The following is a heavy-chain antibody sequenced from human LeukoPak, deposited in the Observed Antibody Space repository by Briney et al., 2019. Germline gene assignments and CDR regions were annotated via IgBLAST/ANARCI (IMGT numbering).Heavy chain of an antibody. D-gene: IGHD3-16*01. CDR1: GGSFSGYY. Sequence: SETLSLTCAVYGGSFSGYYWSWIRQPPGKGLEWIGEINHSGSTNYNPSLETRVTISVDTSKNQFSLKLSSVTAADTAVYYCARGLGQPPAGGYWGQGTLVTVSS. J-gene: IGHJ4*02. CDR3: ARGLGQPPAGGY. CDR2: INHSGST. V-gene: IGHV4-34*01.